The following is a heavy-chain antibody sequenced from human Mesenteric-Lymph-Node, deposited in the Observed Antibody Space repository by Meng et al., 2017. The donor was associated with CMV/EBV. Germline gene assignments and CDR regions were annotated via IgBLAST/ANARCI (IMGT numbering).Heavy chain of an antibody. CDR2: FYIGGDT. J-gene: IGHJ5*02. D-gene: IGHD3/OR15-3a*01. Sequence: GGSLRLSCAASGFTFSNYWMHWVRQPPGKGPEWVSVFYIGGDTYYADSVKGRFTISRDSSRNTLYLHMDDLRVDDTAVYYCVREIIPNGFWGGWFDRWGQGTLVTVSS. V-gene: IGHV3-53*01. CDR3: VREIIPNGFWGGWFDR. CDR1: GFTFSNYW.